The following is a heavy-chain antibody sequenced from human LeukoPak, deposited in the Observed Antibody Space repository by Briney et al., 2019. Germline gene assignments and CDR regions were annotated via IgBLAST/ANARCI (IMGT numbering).Heavy chain of an antibody. CDR1: GYRFTSYW. J-gene: IGHJ4*02. Sequence: NRGGSLKISCKGSGYRFTSYWIGWVRQMPGKGLEWMGIIYPGDSDTRYSPSFQGQVTISADKSISTAYLQWSSLKASDTAMYYCARRVGELSPDDFWGQGTLVTVSS. CDR3: ARRVGELSPDDF. D-gene: IGHD3-16*02. V-gene: IGHV5-51*01. CDR2: IYPGDSDT.